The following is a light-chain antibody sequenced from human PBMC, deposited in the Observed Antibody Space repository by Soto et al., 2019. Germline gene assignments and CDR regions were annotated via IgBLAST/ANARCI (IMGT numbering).Light chain of an antibody. CDR3: CSYAGSSTVV. CDR2: EVS. J-gene: IGLJ1*01. Sequence: QSALTQPASVSRSPGQSITISCTGTSSDVGSYNLVSWYQHHPGKAPKLMIYEVSKRPSGVSNRFSGSKSGNTASLTISGLQAEDEADYYCCSYAGSSTVVFGTGTKVTVL. V-gene: IGLV2-23*02. CDR1: SSDVGSYNL.